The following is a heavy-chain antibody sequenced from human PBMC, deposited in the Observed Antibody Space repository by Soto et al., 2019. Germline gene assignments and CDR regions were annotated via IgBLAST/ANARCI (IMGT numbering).Heavy chain of an antibody. J-gene: IGHJ4*02. Sequence: EVQLVESGGGLVQPGGSLRLSCAATGFTVNSNYMSWVRQAPGKGLEWVSFIYSGGSTSYADSVKGRFTISRDNSKNTVYLQMNSLRAEDTAVYYCATLFYYEDPYYFDFWGQGTLVTVSS. V-gene: IGHV3-66*01. CDR1: GFTVNSNY. D-gene: IGHD3-22*01. CDR3: ATLFYYEDPYYFDF. CDR2: IYSGGST.